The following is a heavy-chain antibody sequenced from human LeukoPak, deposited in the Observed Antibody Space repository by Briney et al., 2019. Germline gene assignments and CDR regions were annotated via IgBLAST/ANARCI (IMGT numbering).Heavy chain of an antibody. Sequence: GGSLRLSCAASGFSVSNSYMYWVRQAPGKGLEWVSFFYKGDSTYYAESVRGRFTISRDNTKNTLYLQMNSLRAEDTAVYYCAKGPSSFDYWGQGTLVTVSS. V-gene: IGHV3-53*01. CDR2: FYKGDST. J-gene: IGHJ4*02. CDR3: AKGPSSFDY. CDR1: GFSVSNSY.